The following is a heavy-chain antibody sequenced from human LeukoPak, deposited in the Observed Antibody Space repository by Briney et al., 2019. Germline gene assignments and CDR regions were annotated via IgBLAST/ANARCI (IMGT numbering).Heavy chain of an antibody. V-gene: IGHV1-69*13. CDR1: GGTFSSYA. CDR2: IIPIFGTA. CDR3: ARNPYSGSSGYYAYYFDY. D-gene: IGHD3-22*01. Sequence: GASVKVSCKASGGTFSSYAISWVRQAPGQGLEWMGGIIPIFGTANYAQKFQGRVTITADESTSTAYMELSSLRSEDTAVYYCARNPYSGSSGYYAYYFDYWGQGTLVTVFS. J-gene: IGHJ4*02.